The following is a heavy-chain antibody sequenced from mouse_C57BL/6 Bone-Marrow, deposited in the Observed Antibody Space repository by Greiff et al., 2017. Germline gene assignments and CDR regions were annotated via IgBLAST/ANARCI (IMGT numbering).Heavy chain of an antibody. Sequence: EVMLVESGGGLVKPGGSLKLSCAASGFTFSSYAMSWVRQTPEKRLEWVATISDGGSYTYYPDNVKGRFTISRDNAKNNLYLQMSHLKSEDTAMYYCAREGIYYNWYFDVWGTGTTVTVSS. V-gene: IGHV5-4*01. CDR1: GFTFSSYA. CDR3: AREGIYYNWYFDV. D-gene: IGHD1-1*01. CDR2: ISDGGSYT. J-gene: IGHJ1*03.